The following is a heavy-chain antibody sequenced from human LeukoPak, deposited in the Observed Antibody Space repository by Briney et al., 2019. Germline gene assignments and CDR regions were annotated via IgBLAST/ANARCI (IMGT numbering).Heavy chain of an antibody. CDR3: AKDSRGTTTTIYYFNC. J-gene: IGHJ4*02. D-gene: IGHD4-17*01. CDR2: ISGGGSYT. CDR1: GFTFSTYA. Sequence: GGSLRLSCAASGFTFSTYAMTWVRQAPGKGLEWVSGISGGGSYTYYADSVKGRFTISRDNSKNTLSLQMNSLRAEDTAVYYCAKDSRGTTTTIYYFNCWGQGTLVTVSS. V-gene: IGHV3-23*01.